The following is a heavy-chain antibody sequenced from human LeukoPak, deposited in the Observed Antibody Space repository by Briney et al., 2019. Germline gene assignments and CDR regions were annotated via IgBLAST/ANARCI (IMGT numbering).Heavy chain of an antibody. J-gene: IGHJ4*02. CDR2: ISAYNGNT. D-gene: IGHD6-13*01. Sequence: ASVKVSCKASGYTFTSYGISWVRQAPGQGLEWMGWISAYNGNTNYAQKLQGRATMTTDTSTSTAYMELRSLRSDDTAVYYCARDLHDVIAAAAGSCGYWGQGTLVTVSS. CDR3: ARDLHDVIAAAAGSCGY. V-gene: IGHV1-18*01. CDR1: GYTFTSYG.